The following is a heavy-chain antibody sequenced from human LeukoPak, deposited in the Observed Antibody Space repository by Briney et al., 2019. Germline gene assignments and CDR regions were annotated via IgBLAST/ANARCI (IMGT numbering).Heavy chain of an antibody. Sequence: ASVKVSCKASGGTFSSYAISWVRQAPGQGLEWMGGIIPIFGTANYAQKFQGRVTITADKSTSTAYMELSSLRSEDTAVYYCARDYEYYDILTGYYYYYYYMDVWGKGTTVTISS. CDR1: GGTFSSYA. CDR2: IIPIFGTA. J-gene: IGHJ6*03. V-gene: IGHV1-69*06. CDR3: ARDYEYYDILTGYYYYYYYMDV. D-gene: IGHD3-9*01.